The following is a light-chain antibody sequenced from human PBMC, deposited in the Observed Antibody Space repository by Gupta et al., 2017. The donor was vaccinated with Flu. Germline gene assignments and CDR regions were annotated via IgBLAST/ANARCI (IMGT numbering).Light chain of an antibody. J-gene: IGKJ5*01. Sequence: DIQLTQSPSSVSASVGDTVTITCRASQSISNWVAWYQQKAGKASEVLIHAASRLQSGVPSRFSGSGSGTDFTLTISSLQPEDFATYYCQQAASFPITFGQGTRLEIK. CDR2: AAS. V-gene: IGKV1-12*01. CDR1: QSISNW. CDR3: QQAASFPIT.